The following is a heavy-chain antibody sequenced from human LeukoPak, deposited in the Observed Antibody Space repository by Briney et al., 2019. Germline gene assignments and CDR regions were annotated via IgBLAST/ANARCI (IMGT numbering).Heavy chain of an antibody. CDR1: GGSFSGYY. Sequence: PSETLSLTRAVYGGSFSGYYWSWIRQPPGKGLEWIGEINHSGSTNYNPSLKSRVTISVDTSKNQFSLKLSSVTAADTAVYYCARHGPFDYMDVWGKGTTVTISS. J-gene: IGHJ6*03. D-gene: IGHD2/OR15-2a*01. CDR3: ARHGPFDYMDV. V-gene: IGHV4-34*01. CDR2: INHSGST.